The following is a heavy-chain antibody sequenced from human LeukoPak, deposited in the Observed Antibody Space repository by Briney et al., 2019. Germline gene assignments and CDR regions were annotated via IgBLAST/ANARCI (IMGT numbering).Heavy chain of an antibody. CDR2: SYSGGST. J-gene: IGHJ6*03. CDR3: ARDNYYYYMDV. V-gene: IGHV3-66*01. Sequence: GGSLRLSCATSGFTFSSYWMSWVRQAPGKGLEWVSVSYSGGSTYYADSVKGRFTISRDNSKNTLYLQMNSLRAEDTAVYYCARDNYYYYMDVWGKGTTVTISS. CDR1: GFTFSSYW.